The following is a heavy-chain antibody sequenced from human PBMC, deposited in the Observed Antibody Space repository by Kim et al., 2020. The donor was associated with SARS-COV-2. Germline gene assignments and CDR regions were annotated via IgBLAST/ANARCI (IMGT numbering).Heavy chain of an antibody. Sequence: SQTLSLTCAVYGGSFSGYYWSWIRQPPGKGLEWLGEINHSGSTNYNPSLKSRVTISVDTSKNQFSLKLSSVTAADTAVYYCASEASMITFGGVIAEPFDY. CDR1: GGSFSGYY. V-gene: IGHV4-34*01. D-gene: IGHD3-16*02. CDR3: ASEASMITFGGVIAEPFDY. CDR2: INHSGST. J-gene: IGHJ4*01.